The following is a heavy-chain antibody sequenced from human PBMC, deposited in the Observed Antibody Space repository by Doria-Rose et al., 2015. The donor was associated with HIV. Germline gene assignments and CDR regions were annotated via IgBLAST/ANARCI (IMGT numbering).Heavy chain of an antibody. J-gene: IGHJ4*02. V-gene: IGHV2-26*01. CDR2: IFSDDER. CDR1: GVSLSSPGMG. Sequence: QVTLKVSGPVLVKPTETLTLTCTVSGVSLSSPGMGASWIRQPPGKALEWLANIFSDDERSYKTSLKSRLTISRCTSKRQVVVTMTDMDPVDTATYYCARIKSSRWYHKYYFDFWGQGTLVIVSA. D-gene: IGHD6-13*01. CDR3: ARIKSSRWYHKYYFDF.